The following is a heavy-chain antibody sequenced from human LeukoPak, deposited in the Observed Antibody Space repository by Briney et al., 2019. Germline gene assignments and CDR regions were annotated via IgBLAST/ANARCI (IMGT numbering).Heavy chain of an antibody. J-gene: IGHJ4*02. CDR1: RGTFSSYG. CDR3: ARGELGDSSGFSFFDY. D-gene: IGHD3-22*01. CDR2: VIAVFGRV. V-gene: IGHV1-69*05. Sequence: SVTVSCKASRGTFSSYGISWVRQAPGQGLEWMGGVIAVFGRVKYGQKFQGRATITTDESTSTAYMELSSLTSEDTGVYYCARGELGDSSGFSFFDYWGQGTLVTVSS.